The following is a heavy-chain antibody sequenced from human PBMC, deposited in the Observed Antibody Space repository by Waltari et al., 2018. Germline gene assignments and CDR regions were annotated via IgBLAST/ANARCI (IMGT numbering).Heavy chain of an antibody. CDR1: GYTFTSYG. D-gene: IGHD6-13*01. V-gene: IGHV1-18*01. J-gene: IGHJ4*02. CDR2: VSAYNGNT. Sequence: QVQLVQSGAEVKKHGDSVKVSCEASGYTFTSYGISRVPQAPGQGLEWMGWVSAYNGNTNDAQKLQGRVTMTTDTSTSTAYMELRSLRSDDTAVYYCARGYSSSRGDYFDYWGQGTLVTVSS. CDR3: ARGYSSSRGDYFDY.